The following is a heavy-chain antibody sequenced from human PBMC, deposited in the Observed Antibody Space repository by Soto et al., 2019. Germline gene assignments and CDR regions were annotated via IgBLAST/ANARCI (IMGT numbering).Heavy chain of an antibody. V-gene: IGHV4-59*01. Sequence: SETLSLTCTVSGGSIKNYFWSWIRQSPGKGLEWMGYVYSTGSTHYNPSLKSRLTMSVDTSKSHFSLRLTSVTTADTATYYCARAGRCGVSISSLDLWGQGILVTVSS. CDR1: GGSIKNYF. CDR3: ARAGRCGVSISSLDL. J-gene: IGHJ4*02. D-gene: IGHD2-21*01. CDR2: VYSTGST.